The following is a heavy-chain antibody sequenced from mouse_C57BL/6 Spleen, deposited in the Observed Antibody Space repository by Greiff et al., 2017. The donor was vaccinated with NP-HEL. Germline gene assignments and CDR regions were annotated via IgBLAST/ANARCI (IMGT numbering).Heavy chain of an antibody. CDR2: IYPSDSET. CDR1: GYTFTSYW. CDR3: ARSIHSLGQLRLPYYAMDY. J-gene: IGHJ4*01. D-gene: IGHD3-2*02. Sequence: QVQLQQPGAELVRPGSSVKLSCKASGYTFTSYWMDWVKQRPGQGLEWIGNIYPSDSETHYNQKFKDKATLTVDKSSSPAYMQLSSLTSEDSAVYYCARSIHSLGQLRLPYYAMDYWGQGTSVTVSS. V-gene: IGHV1-61*01.